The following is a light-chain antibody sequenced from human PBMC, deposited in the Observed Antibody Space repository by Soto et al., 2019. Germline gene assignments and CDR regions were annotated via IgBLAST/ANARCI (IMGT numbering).Light chain of an antibody. J-gene: IGKJ2*01. CDR2: GVS. CDR3: QQYGSSPYT. V-gene: IGKV3-20*01. Sequence: EIVLTQSPGTLSLSPGERATLSCRASQIFSSSHLAWYQQRPGQAPRILIHGVSSRASGIPARFSGSGIGTACTLTTSRLEPADVVVYYCQQYGSSPYTFGQGTTLEIK. CDR1: QIFSSSH.